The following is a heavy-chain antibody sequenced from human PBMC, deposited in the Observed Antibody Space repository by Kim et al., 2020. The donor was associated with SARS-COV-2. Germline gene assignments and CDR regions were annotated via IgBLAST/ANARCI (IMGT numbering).Heavy chain of an antibody. D-gene: IGHD6-13*01. Sequence: SETLSLTCAVSGGSITSYYWSWIRQSPGKGLEWVGYLSYTGSTNYNPSLKSRVTISVDTSKNQFSLKLSSVTAADTAIYFCARTAYSNDRGGMDVWGPGT. CDR1: GGSITSYY. V-gene: IGHV4-59*01. J-gene: IGHJ6*02. CDR3: ARTAYSNDRGGMDV. CDR2: LSYTGST.